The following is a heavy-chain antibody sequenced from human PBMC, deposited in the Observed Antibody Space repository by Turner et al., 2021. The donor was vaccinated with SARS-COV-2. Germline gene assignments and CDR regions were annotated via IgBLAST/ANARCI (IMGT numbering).Heavy chain of an antibody. CDR3: ARGLAAGTSWFDP. CDR2: FNPNGAT. CDR1: GYTFTDYI. V-gene: IGHV1-2*02. D-gene: IGHD6-25*01. Sequence: QVQLGQSGAEVKKPGGSVKVSCMGSGYTFTDYIIHWVRQAPGPGLERMGWFNPNGATSYAQRFQGRFIMTRDTSISTAYMDLSRLISDDPALYYCARGLAAGTSWFDPWGQGTLVTVSS. J-gene: IGHJ5*02.